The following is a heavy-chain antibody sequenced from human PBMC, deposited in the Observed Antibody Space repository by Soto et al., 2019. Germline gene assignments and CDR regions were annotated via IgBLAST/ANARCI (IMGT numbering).Heavy chain of an antibody. CDR1: GGTFNNYA. V-gene: IGHV1-69*01. Sequence: QVQLVQSGAEVKRPGSSVKVSCKASGGTFNNYAINWVRQAPGQGLEWMGDISPMFGKANYAQKFQGRVKITADDSTATASLEPSSLRSEDTALYYCAREVEVHTPVFGFWGQGSLVTVSS. CDR3: AREVEVHTPVFGF. J-gene: IGHJ4*02. CDR2: ISPMFGKA. D-gene: IGHD2-2*01.